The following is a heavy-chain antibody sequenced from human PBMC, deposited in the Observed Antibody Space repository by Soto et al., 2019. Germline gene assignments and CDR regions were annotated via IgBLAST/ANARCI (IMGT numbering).Heavy chain of an antibody. CDR1: GFTFSIYA. D-gene: IGHD3-3*01. J-gene: IGHJ5*02. CDR2: ISGSGGST. Sequence: GGSLRLSCAASGFTFSIYAMSWVRQAPGKGLEWVSAISGSGGSTYYADSVKGRFTISRDNSKNTLYLQMNSLRAEDTAVYYCAKGHQDDFWSGPPTGFDPWGQGTLVTVSS. V-gene: IGHV3-23*01. CDR3: AKGHQDDFWSGPPTGFDP.